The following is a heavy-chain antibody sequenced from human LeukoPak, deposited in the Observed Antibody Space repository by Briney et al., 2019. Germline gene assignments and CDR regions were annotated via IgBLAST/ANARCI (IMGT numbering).Heavy chain of an antibody. J-gene: IGHJ4*02. D-gene: IGHD5-18*01. V-gene: IGHV4-34*01. CDR2: INHSGST. CDR3: TRRGYSYGYFNY. CDR1: GGSFSGYY. Sequence: SGTLSLTCAVYGGSFSGYYWSWIRQPPGKGLEWIGEINHSGSTNYNPSLKSRVTISVDTSKNQFSLKLSSVTAADTAVYYCTRRGYSYGYFNYWGQGTLVTVSS.